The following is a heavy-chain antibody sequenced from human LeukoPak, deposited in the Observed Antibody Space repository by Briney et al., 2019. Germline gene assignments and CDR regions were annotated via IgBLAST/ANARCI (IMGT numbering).Heavy chain of an antibody. CDR2: INPSGGST. V-gene: IGHV1-46*01. CDR3: ARAWYYDILTGYAYWDYYMDV. CDR1: GYTFTSYY. D-gene: IGHD3-9*01. Sequence: ASVKVSCKASGYTFTSYYMHWVRQAPGQGLEWMGIINPSGGSTSYAQKFQGRVTMTRDMSTSTVYMELSSLRSEDTAVYYCARAWYYDILTGYAYWDYYMDVWGKGTTVTVSS. J-gene: IGHJ6*03.